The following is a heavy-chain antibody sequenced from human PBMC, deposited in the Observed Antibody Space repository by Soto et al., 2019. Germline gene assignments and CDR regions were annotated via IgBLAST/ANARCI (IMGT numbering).Heavy chain of an antibody. CDR1: GGSISSYY. V-gene: IGHV4-59*01. D-gene: IGHD3-16*02. J-gene: IGHJ4*02. CDR2: IYYSGST. CDR3: ARFLPRDKDRYLDY. Sequence: QVQLQESGPGLVKPSETLSLTCTVSGGSISSYYWSWIRQPPGKGLEWIGYIYYSGSTNYNPSLMSRLSISVDPSKNQSSVELSSVTAANTAVYYCARFLPRDKDRYLDYWGQGTLVTVSS.